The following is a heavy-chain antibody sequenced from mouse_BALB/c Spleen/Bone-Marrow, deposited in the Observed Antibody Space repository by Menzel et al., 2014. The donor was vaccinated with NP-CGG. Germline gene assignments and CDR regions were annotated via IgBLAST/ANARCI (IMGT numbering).Heavy chain of an antibody. V-gene: IGHV5-17*02. J-gene: IGHJ3*01. D-gene: IGHD3-1*01. CDR1: GFTFSSFG. CDR2: ISSGSSTI. CDR3: ARGAARATWFAY. Sequence: VQLKESGGGLVQPGGSRKLSCAASGFTFSSFGMHWVRQAPEKGLEWVAYISSGSSTIYYADTVKGRFTISRDNPKNTLFLQMTSLRSEDTAMYYCARGAARATWFAYWGQGTLVTVSA.